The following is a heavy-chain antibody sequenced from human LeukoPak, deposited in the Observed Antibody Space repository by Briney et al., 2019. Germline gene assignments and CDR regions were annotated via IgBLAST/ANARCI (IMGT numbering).Heavy chain of an antibody. CDR2: ISYDGSNK. J-gene: IGHJ6*02. CDR3: ARDLGSVPTYGMDV. D-gene: IGHD2-2*01. V-gene: IGHV3-30*04. Sequence: GGSLRLSCAASGFTFSSYAMHWVRQAPGKGLEWVAVISYDGSNKYYADSVKGRFTISRDNSKNTLYLQMNSLRAEDTAVHYCARDLGSVPTYGMDVWGQGTTVTVSS. CDR1: GFTFSSYA.